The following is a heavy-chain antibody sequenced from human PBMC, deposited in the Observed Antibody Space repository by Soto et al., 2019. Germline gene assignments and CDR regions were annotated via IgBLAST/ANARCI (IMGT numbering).Heavy chain of an antibody. CDR1: GYTFTSYA. Sequence: ASVKGSCKASGYTFTSYAMHWVRQAPGQRLEWMGWINAGNGNTKYSQKFQGRVTITRDTSASTAYMELSSLRSEDTAVYYCASFGYNWNDGLYYYGMDVWGQGTTVTVSS. J-gene: IGHJ6*02. D-gene: IGHD1-1*01. CDR3: ASFGYNWNDGLYYYGMDV. CDR2: INAGNGNT. V-gene: IGHV1-3*01.